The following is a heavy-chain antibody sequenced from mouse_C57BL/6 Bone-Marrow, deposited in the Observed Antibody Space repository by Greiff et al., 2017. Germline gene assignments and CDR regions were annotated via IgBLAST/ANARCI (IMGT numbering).Heavy chain of an antibody. CDR1: GYTFTDYY. D-gene: IGHD2-3*01. CDR2: IYPGSGNT. Sequence: QVQLQQSGAELVRPGASVKLSCKASGYTFTDYYINWVKQRPGQGLEWIARIYPGSGNTYYNEKFKGKATLTAEKSSSTAYMQLSSLTSEDSAVYFCAREGWLLLFAYWGQGTLVTVSA. V-gene: IGHV1-76*01. CDR3: AREGWLLLFAY. J-gene: IGHJ3*01.